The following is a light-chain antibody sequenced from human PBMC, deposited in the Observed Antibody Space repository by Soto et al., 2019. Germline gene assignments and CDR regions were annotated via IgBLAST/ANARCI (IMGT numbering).Light chain of an antibody. CDR2: DAS. CDR3: QQFNSYLT. CDR1: QGISSA. V-gene: IGKV1-13*02. J-gene: IGKJ1*01. Sequence: AIQLTQSPSSLSASVGDRVTITCRASQGISSALALYQQKPGKAPKLLIYDASSLESGVPSRFSGSGSGTDFALTISSLQPEDFSTYDSQQFNSYLTVGQGTKVEIK.